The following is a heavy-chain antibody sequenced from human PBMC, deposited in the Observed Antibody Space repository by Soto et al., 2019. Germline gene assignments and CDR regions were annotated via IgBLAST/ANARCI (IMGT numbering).Heavy chain of an antibody. CDR2: ITSSGSTI. D-gene: IGHD5-18*01. J-gene: IGHJ4*02. Sequence: GGSLRLSCAASGFTFSDYYMSWIRQAPGKGLEWVSYITSSGSTIYYADSVKGRFTISRDNAKNSLYLQMNSLRAEDTAVYYCAREKTAMVTVDYWGQGTPVTVSS. CDR1: GFTFSDYY. CDR3: AREKTAMVTVDY. V-gene: IGHV3-11*01.